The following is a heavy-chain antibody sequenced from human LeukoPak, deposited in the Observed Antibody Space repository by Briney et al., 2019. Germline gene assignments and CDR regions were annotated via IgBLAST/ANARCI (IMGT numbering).Heavy chain of an antibody. D-gene: IGHD3-22*01. CDR2: IYSGGST. V-gene: IGHV3-66*01. J-gene: IGHJ3*02. CDR1: GFTVSSNY. CDR3: AGFEDYCDSWAAFDI. Sequence: GGSLRLSCAASGFTVSSNYMSWVRQAPGKGLGWVSVIYSGGSTYYADSVKGRFTISRDNSKNTLYLQMNSLRAEDTAVYYCAGFEDYCDSWAAFDIWGQGTMVTVSS.